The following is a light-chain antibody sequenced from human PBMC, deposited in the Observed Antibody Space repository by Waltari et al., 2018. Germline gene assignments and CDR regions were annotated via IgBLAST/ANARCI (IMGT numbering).Light chain of an antibody. CDR3: QQSYGPPYT. CDR2: GKS. CDR1: QSISKY. J-gene: IGKJ2*01. V-gene: IGKV1-39*01. Sequence: DIQMNQSPSSLSASLGDRVTITCRASQSISKYLNWYQQRPGKAPKLLIYGKSSLQSGVPSRFSGSGSGTDFTLTINTLQPEDFATYFCQQSYGPPYTFGQGTRLEIK.